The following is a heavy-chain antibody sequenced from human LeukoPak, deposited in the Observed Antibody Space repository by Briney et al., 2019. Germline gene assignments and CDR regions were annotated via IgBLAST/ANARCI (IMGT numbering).Heavy chain of an antibody. CDR3: AKDHDYGDFRWFDP. Sequence: GGSLRLSCAASGFTFSSYEMNWVRQAPGKGLEWVSYISSSGSRISYADSVKGRFTVSRDSAKNSLYLQMNSLRAEDTAVYYCAKDHDYGDFRWFDPWGQGALVTVSS. D-gene: IGHD4-17*01. CDR2: ISSSGSRI. CDR1: GFTFSSYE. J-gene: IGHJ5*02. V-gene: IGHV3-48*03.